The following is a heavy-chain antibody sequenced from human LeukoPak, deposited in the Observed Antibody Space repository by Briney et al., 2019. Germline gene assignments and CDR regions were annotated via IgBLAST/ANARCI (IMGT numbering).Heavy chain of an antibody. CDR1: GFTFSSYS. V-gene: IGHV3-23*01. CDR3: AKSKYYDSSGWYY. Sequence: GGSLRLSCAASGFTFSSYSMNWVRQAPGKGLEWVSAISGSGGSTYYADSVKGRFTISRDNSKNTLYLQMNSLRAEDTAVYYCAKSKYYDSSGWYYWGQGTLVTVSS. CDR2: ISGSGGST. D-gene: IGHD3-22*01. J-gene: IGHJ4*02.